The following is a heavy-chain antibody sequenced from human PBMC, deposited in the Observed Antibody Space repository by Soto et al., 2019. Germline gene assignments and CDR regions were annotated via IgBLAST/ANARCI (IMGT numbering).Heavy chain of an antibody. CDR2: ISAYNGNT. J-gene: IGHJ3*02. D-gene: IGHD3-22*01. Sequence: GASVKVSCKASGYTFTSYGISWVRQAPGQGLEWMGWISAYNGNTNYAQKLQGRVTMTTDTPTSTAYMELRSLRSDDTAVYYCARETYYYDSSGYPLSNAFDIWGQGTMVTVS. CDR1: GYTFTSYG. V-gene: IGHV1-18*04. CDR3: ARETYYYDSSGYPLSNAFDI.